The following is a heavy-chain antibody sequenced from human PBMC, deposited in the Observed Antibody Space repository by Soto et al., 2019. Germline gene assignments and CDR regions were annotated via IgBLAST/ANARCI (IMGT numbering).Heavy chain of an antibody. Sequence: GASVKVSCKASGYIFSNYYIHWVRQAPGQGLEWMGIINPSGSSTRYAQKFQGRVTMTRDTSSSTVYMELSSLRFEDTAVYYCARDVGDSGSQWFDPWGQGSLVTVSS. D-gene: IGHD1-26*01. CDR3: ARDVGDSGSQWFDP. CDR2: INPSGSST. CDR1: GYIFSNYY. J-gene: IGHJ5*02. V-gene: IGHV1-46*01.